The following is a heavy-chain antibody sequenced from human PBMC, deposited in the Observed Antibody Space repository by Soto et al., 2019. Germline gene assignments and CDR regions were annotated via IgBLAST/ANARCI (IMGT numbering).Heavy chain of an antibody. V-gene: IGHV1-69*06. CDR2: IIPISGTT. Sequence: QVQLVQSGAEVKIPESSMKVSCKPSGGTFNNYAINWVRQAPGQGLEWMGAIIPISGTTKYAQKFQGRVTITADKSTSTVYMDLSSLRYEDTAVYYCARWGGLSCSGAVCFKKPFDYWGQGTLVTVSS. J-gene: IGHJ4*02. CDR3: ARWGGLSCSGAVCFKKPFDY. CDR1: GGTFNNYA. D-gene: IGHD2-8*02.